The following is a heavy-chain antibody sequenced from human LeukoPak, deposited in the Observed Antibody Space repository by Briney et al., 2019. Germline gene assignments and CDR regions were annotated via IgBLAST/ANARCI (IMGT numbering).Heavy chain of an antibody. J-gene: IGHJ4*02. CDR1: GYSFTSYW. CDR2: IYPGDSDT. CDR3: ARLLPGPPKDPYYYDSSGYYE. V-gene: IGHV5-51*01. Sequence: HGESLKISCKGSGYSFTSYWIGWVRQMPGKGLEWMGIIYPGDSDTRYSPSFQGQVTISADKSISTAYLQWSSLKASDTAMYYCARLLPGPPKDPYYYDSSGYYEWGQGTLVTVSS. D-gene: IGHD3-22*01.